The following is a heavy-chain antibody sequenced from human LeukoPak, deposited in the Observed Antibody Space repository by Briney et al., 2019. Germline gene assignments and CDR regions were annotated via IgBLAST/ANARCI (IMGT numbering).Heavy chain of an antibody. J-gene: IGHJ4*02. CDR1: LYPFTRYD. D-gene: IGHD6-13*01. V-gene: IGHV1-8*01. Sequence: VSVNVFREASLYPFTRYDIHCAPRACGRARVGGGWMKPNSGDTGYAKKFQGRVTMTRNTSISTAYMELSSLRSEDTAVYYCARGPPESSSSDYWGQGTLVTVSS. CDR2: MKPNSGDT. CDR3: ARGPPESSSSDY.